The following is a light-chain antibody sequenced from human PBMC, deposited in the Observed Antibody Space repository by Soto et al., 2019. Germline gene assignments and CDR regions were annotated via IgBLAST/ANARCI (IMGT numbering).Light chain of an antibody. CDR2: AAS. V-gene: IGKV1-5*01. CDR3: QQLHDYPIT. J-gene: IGKJ5*01. Sequence: DIQMTQSPSTLSASVGDRVTITFRASQTISIWLAWYQQKPGKAPKLLIYAASSLQSGVPSRFSGSGSETEFTLSISSLQPEDFATYYCQQLHDYPITFGQGTRLEI. CDR1: QTISIW.